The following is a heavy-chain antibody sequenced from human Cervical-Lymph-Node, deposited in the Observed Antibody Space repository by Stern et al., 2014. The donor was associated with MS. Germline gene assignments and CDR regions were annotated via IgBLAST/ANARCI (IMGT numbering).Heavy chain of an antibody. D-gene: IGHD3-10*01. Sequence: QLQLQESGPGLVKPSETLSLTCSVSGGSISSSSSYWAWIRQPPGKGLEWIGHIYYSGRTYYNPSLKSRVTISVDTSKNQLSLKLSSVTAADTAVYYCASPRSGMVRGVVVKTDAFEIWGQGTLVIVSS. CDR2: IYYSGRT. V-gene: IGHV4-39*01. CDR3: ASPRSGMVRGVVVKTDAFEI. J-gene: IGHJ3*02. CDR1: GGSISSSSSY.